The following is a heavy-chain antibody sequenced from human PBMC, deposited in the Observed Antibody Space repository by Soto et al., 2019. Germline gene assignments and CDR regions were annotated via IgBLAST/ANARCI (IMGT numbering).Heavy chain of an antibody. CDR2: ISSSSSTI. Sequence: EVQLVESGGGLVQPGGSLRLSCAASGFTFSSYSMNWVRQAPGKGLEWVSYISSSSSTIYYADSVKGRFTISRDNAKNSLYLQMNSLRAEDTAVYYCARGIAEAGTVFSYYYMDVWGKGTTVTVSS. J-gene: IGHJ6*03. D-gene: IGHD6-13*01. V-gene: IGHV3-48*01. CDR3: ARGIAEAGTVFSYYYMDV. CDR1: GFTFSSYS.